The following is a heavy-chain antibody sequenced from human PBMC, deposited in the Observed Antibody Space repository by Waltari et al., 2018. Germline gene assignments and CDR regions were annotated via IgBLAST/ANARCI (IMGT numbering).Heavy chain of an antibody. CDR2: IIPIFGTA. V-gene: IGHV1-69*01. Sequence: QVQLVQSGAEVKKPGSSVKVSCKASGGTFSSYAISWVRQAPGQGLEWLGGIIPIFGTANYARKFQGRVTITADESTSKTYMELSSLRCEDTAVYYCARTSAVAKYYFDYGGQGTLVTVSS. D-gene: IGHD6-19*01. CDR3: ARTSAVAKYYFDY. J-gene: IGHJ4*02. CDR1: GGTFSSYA.